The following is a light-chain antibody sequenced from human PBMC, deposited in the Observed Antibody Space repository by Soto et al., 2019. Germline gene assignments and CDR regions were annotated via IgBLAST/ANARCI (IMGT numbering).Light chain of an antibody. Sequence: QSVLTQPGSVSGSPGQSITISCVGTSSDIGDYNYVSWYQQHPGKVPKVIIFDVSNRPSGVSYRFSGTKSGNTASLTVSGLQAEDEAHYYCCSYTRSGTLIFGTGTKVTVL. CDR2: DVS. CDR3: CSYTRSGTLI. CDR1: SSDIGDYNY. V-gene: IGLV2-14*01. J-gene: IGLJ1*01.